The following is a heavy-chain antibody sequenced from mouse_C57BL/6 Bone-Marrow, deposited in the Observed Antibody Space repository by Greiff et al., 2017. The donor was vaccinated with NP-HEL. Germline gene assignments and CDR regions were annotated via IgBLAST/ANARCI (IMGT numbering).Heavy chain of an antibody. J-gene: IGHJ3*01. V-gene: IGHV1-18*01. CDR1: GYTFTDYN. Sequence: VQLQQSGPELVKPGASVKIPCKASGYTFTDYNMDWVKQSHGKSLEWIGDINPNNGGTIYNQKFKGKATLTVDKSSSTAYMELRSLTSEDTAVYYCARRGLCGSTSWFAYWGQGTLVTVSA. CDR2: INPNNGGT. D-gene: IGHD1-1*01. CDR3: ARRGLCGSTSWFAY.